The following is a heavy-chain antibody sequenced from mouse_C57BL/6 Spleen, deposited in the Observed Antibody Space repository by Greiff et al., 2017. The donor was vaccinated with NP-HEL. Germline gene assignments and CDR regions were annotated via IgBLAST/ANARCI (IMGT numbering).Heavy chain of an antibody. CDR3: AVNWDGCFDY. D-gene: IGHD4-1*01. J-gene: IGHJ2*01. V-gene: IGHV1-69*01. CDR1: GYTFTSYW. CDR2: IDPSDSYT. Sequence: QVQLQQPGAELVMPGASVKLSCKASGYTFTSYWMHWVKQRPGQGLEWIGEIDPSDSYTNYNPKFKGKSTLTVDKSSSTAYMQLSSLTSEDSAVYYCAVNWDGCFDYWGQGTTLTVSS.